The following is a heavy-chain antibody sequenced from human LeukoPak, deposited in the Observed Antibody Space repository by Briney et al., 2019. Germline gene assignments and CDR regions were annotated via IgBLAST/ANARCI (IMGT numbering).Heavy chain of an antibody. CDR2: INSDGSIT. V-gene: IGHV3-74*01. Sequence: GGSLRLSCAASRFTFSSHWMHWVRQAPGKGLRWVSRINSDGSITTYADSVKGRFTISRDNAMNTLYLQMNSLRAENSAVYDCAREPSYCGGDCGFGYWGQGALVTVSS. CDR1: RFTFSSHW. D-gene: IGHD2-21*02. CDR3: AREPSYCGGDCGFGY. J-gene: IGHJ4*02.